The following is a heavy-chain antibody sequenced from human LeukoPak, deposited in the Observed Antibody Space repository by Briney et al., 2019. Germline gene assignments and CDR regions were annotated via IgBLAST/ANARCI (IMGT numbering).Heavy chain of an antibody. D-gene: IGHD1-26*01. V-gene: IGHV3-7*01. Sequence: GGSLRLSCVASGFSFSTSSMTWLRQSPGKGLEWLANIKEDGSGKIYVDSVKGRFTISRDNAKNSLYMQMNTLRVDDSAVYYCARDPYSGKYGAFDIWGQGTMVTISS. CDR2: IKEDGSGK. J-gene: IGHJ3*02. CDR1: GFSFSTSS. CDR3: ARDPYSGKYGAFDI.